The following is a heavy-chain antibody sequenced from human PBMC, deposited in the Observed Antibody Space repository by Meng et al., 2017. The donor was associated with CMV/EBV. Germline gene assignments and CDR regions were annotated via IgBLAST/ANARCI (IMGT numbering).Heavy chain of an antibody. CDR2: IYWNDDK. Sequence: SGPTLAKLTQTLTLTCTFSGFSLSTSGVGVGWIRQLPGKALEWLALIYWNDDKRYSPSLKSRLTITKDTSKNQVVLTMTNMDPVDTATYYCAHSSDYDFWSGYYPPGYYYYGMDVWGQGTTVTVSS. CDR3: AHSSDYDFWSGYYPPGYYYYGMDV. D-gene: IGHD3-3*01. J-gene: IGHJ6*02. V-gene: IGHV2-5*01. CDR1: GFSLSTSGVG.